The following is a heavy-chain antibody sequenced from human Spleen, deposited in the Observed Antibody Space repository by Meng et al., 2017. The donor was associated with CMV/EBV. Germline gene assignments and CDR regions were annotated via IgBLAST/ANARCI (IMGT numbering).Heavy chain of an antibody. CDR2: IYSSGRT. CDR3: VRGPLLGWFDP. V-gene: IGHV3-53*01. Sequence: NLEGSGGGLIQPGGSLRLSCAASGFTVPSYYMHWVRQAPGKGLEWVSVIYSSGRTYYADSVKGRFTISRDNSKNTVDLQMNTLRAEDTAIYHCVRGPLLGWFDPWGQGTLVTVSS. CDR1: GFTVPSYY. J-gene: IGHJ5*02.